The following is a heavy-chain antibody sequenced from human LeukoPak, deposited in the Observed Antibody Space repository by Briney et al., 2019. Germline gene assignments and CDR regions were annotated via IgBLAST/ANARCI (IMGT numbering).Heavy chain of an antibody. D-gene: IGHD2-21*01. V-gene: IGHV1-2*06. J-gene: IGHJ6*02. CDR2: INPNSGGT. Sequence: ASVKVSCKASGYTFTGYYMHWVRQAPGQGLEWMGRINPNSGGTNFVQKFQGRVTMTRDTSISTTYMELSRLRSDDTAVYYCARDFRRYCGGDCYGMDVWGQGTTVTVSS. CDR1: GYTFTGYY. CDR3: ARDFRRYCGGDCYGMDV.